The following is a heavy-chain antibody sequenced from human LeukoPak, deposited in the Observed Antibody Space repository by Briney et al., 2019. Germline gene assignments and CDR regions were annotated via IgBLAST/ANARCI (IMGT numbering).Heavy chain of an antibody. V-gene: IGHV6-1*01. CDR3: ARDIVVVAATNYFDY. CDR1: GDSLSSYSAA. CDR2: TYYRSKWYN. Sequence: SQTLSLTCAPSGDSLSSYSAAWNWLRQSPGRGLEWLGSTYYRSKWYNDYAVSVKSLITINPDTSKNQFSLQLNSVTPEDTAVYYCARDIVVVAATNYFDYWGQGTLVTVSS. J-gene: IGHJ4*02. D-gene: IGHD2-15*01.